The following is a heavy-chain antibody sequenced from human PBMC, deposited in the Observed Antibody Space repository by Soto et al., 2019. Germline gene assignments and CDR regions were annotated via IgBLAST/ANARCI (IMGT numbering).Heavy chain of an antibody. Sequence: ASVKVSCKASGYTFSNEAITWVRQAPGQGLEWMGWVSAYNGNTNYAQKFKGRVTMTTDTSTSTAYMEVRSLRYDDTAVYFCARDSRWLGYLDYWRQGTLVTVS. CDR2: VSAYNGNT. J-gene: IGHJ4*02. D-gene: IGHD6-19*01. CDR3: ARDSRWLGYLDY. V-gene: IGHV1-18*01. CDR1: GYTFSNEA.